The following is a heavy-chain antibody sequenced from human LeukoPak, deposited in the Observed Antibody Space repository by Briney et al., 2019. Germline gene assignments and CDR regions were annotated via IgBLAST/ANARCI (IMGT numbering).Heavy chain of an antibody. J-gene: IGHJ4*02. Sequence: ASVKVSCKASGGTFSSYAISWVRQAPGQGLEWMGGIIPIFGTANYAQKFQGRVTITADESTSTAYMELSSLRSEDTAVYYCARAVGEGDYDFWPDFDYWGQGTLVTVSS. CDR2: IIPIFGTA. V-gene: IGHV1-69*13. CDR3: ARAVGEGDYDFWPDFDY. D-gene: IGHD3-3*01. CDR1: GGTFSSYA.